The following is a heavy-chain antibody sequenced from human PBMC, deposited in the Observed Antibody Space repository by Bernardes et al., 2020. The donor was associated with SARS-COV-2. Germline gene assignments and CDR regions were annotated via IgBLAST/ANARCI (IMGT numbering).Heavy chain of an antibody. CDR1: GFTFSSNY. CDR2: IYSGGST. J-gene: IGHJ3*02. Sequence: GGSLRLSCAASGFTFSSNYMSWVRQAPGKGLEWVSVIYSGGSTYYADSVKGRFTISRDNTKNTLYLQMNSLRAEDTAVYYCATFGATVAVAFDIWGQGTMVTVSS. D-gene: IGHD6-19*01. CDR3: ATFGATVAVAFDI. V-gene: IGHV3-66*01.